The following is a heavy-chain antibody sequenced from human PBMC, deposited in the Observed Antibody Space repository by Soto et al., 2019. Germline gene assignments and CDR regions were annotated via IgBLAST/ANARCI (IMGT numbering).Heavy chain of an antibody. V-gene: IGHV1-69*01. Sequence: QVQLVQSGAEVKKPGSSVKVSCKASGGTFSSYAISWVRQAPGQGLEWMGGIIPISGTANYAQKLQGRVTITAEEATSTAYMELSGLRSEDTGVYYCARHNWNYARYYYGMEVWGQGTTVTVSS. CDR3: ARHNWNYARYYYGMEV. CDR1: GGTFSSYA. D-gene: IGHD1-7*01. CDR2: IIPISGTA. J-gene: IGHJ6*01.